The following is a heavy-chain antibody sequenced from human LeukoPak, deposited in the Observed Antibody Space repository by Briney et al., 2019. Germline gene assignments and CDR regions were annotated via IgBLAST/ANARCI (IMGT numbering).Heavy chain of an antibody. CDR2: VRYSGKT. CDR1: GGSFSGYY. V-gene: IGHV4-34*01. Sequence: SETLSLTCAVYGGSFSGYYWSWIRQPPGKGLEWIGSVRYSGKTYYNPSLKSRVTMSVDTSKNHFSLRLTSVTAADTAVYSCVRHYYDNSGLAYYFDYWGQGTLVTVSS. D-gene: IGHD3-22*01. J-gene: IGHJ4*02. CDR3: VRHYYDNSGLAYYFDY.